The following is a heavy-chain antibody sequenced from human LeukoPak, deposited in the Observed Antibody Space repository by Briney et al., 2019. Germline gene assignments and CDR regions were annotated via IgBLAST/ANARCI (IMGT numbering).Heavy chain of an antibody. D-gene: IGHD5-12*01. CDR1: GFPFSSYY. Sequence: GGSLRLSCAASGFPFSSYYMSWVRQAPGKGLEWVANINQGGSEKYYVESVKDRFTISRDNAKNSLYLQMSSLRAEDTAVYYCARVNRYSGYDFDQWGQGTLGTVSS. J-gene: IGHJ5*02. V-gene: IGHV3-7*01. CDR2: INQGGSEK. CDR3: ARVNRYSGYDFDQ.